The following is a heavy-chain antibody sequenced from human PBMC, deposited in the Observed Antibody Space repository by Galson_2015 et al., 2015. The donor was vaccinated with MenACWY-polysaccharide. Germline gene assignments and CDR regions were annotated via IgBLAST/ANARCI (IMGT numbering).Heavy chain of an antibody. Sequence: SLRLSWAASGFTFSTHWMHWVRQAPGKGLVWLSRISSDGSTTNYADSVKGRFTISRDNAKNTLFLQMNSLSVEDTAVYYCAKNIQAAYWGQGTLVTVSS. J-gene: IGHJ4*02. D-gene: IGHD2/OR15-2a*01. CDR3: AKNIQAAY. CDR1: GFTFSTHW. CDR2: ISSDGSTT. V-gene: IGHV3-74*01.